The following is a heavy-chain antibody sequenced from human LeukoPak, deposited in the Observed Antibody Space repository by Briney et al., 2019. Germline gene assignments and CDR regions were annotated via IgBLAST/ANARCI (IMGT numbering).Heavy chain of an antibody. J-gene: IGHJ5*02. CDR2: IFPGDSDT. V-gene: IGHV5-51*01. CDR3: ARRPLRAGSSSWYNWFDP. CDR1: GYRFTNYW. Sequence: GESLKISCKGSGYRFTNYWIGWVRQMPGKGLEWMGIIFPGDSDTRYSPSFQGQVTISADKSISTAYLQWSSLKASDTAMYYCARRPLRAGSSSWYNWFDPWGQGTLVTVSS. D-gene: IGHD6-13*01.